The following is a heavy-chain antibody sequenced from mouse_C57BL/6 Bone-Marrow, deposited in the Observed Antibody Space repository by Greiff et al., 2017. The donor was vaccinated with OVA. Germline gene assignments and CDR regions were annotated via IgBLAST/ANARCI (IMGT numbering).Heavy chain of an antibody. J-gene: IGHJ3*01. CDR2: ISSGGSYT. V-gene: IGHV5-6*01. D-gene: IGHD1-1*01. Sequence: EVQVVESGGDLVKPGGSLKLSCAASGFTFSSYGMSWVRQTPDKRLEWVATISSGGSYTYYPDSVKGRFTISRDNAKNTLYLQMSSLKSEDTAMYYCARGITTVVAKAYWGQGTLVTVSA. CDR3: ARGITTVVAKAY. CDR1: GFTFSSYG.